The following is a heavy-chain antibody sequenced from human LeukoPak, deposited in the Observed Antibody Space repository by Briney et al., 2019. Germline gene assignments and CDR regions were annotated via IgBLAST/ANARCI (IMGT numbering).Heavy chain of an antibody. CDR3: AREAKTSNWNSEPYLDY. CDR2: FHPMFNIA. V-gene: IGHV1-69*10. Sequence: GASVKVSCKASGGTFSTYSFTWVRQAPGQGLEWMGRFHPMFNIANYAQDLQGRVTMTADTSTTTAYMALINLTSDDTAVYYCAREAKTSNWNSEPYLDYWGQGTLITVSS. D-gene: IGHD1-20*01. J-gene: IGHJ4*02. CDR1: GGTFSTYS.